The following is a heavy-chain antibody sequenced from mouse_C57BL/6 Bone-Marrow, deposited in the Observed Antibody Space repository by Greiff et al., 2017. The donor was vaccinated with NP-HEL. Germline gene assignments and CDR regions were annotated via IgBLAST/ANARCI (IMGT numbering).Heavy chain of an antibody. D-gene: IGHD2-5*01. CDR2: ISSGGDYI. Sequence: EVNVVESGEGLVKPGGSLKLSCAASGFTFSSYAMSWVRQTPEKRLEWVAYISSGGDYIYYADTVKGRFTISRDNARNTLYLQMSSLKSEDTAMYYCTRDTAYYSKEGYYFDYWGQGTTLTVSS. CDR1: GFTFSSYA. CDR3: TRDTAYYSKEGYYFDY. V-gene: IGHV5-9-1*02. J-gene: IGHJ2*01.